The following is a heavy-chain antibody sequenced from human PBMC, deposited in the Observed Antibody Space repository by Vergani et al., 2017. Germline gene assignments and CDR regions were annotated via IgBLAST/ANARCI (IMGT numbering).Heavy chain of an antibody. D-gene: IGHD6-6*01. CDR2: ISSSGSTI. J-gene: IGHJ4*02. V-gene: IGHV3-11*01. CDR1: GFTFSDYY. Sequence: QVQLVESGGGLVKPGGSLRLSCAASGFTFSDYYMSWIRQAPGKGLGGVSYISSSGSTIYYADSVKGRFTISRDNAKKSLYLQMNSLRAEDTAVYYCARDRGGEYSSSRGRVHYWGQGTLVTVSS. CDR3: ARDRGGEYSSSRGRVHY.